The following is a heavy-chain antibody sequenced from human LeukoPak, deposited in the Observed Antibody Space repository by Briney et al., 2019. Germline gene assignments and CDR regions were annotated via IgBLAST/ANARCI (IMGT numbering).Heavy chain of an antibody. J-gene: IGHJ4*02. CDR3: ARDLARNRGRFFDY. D-gene: IGHD1-14*01. V-gene: IGHV4-61*02. CDR2: IYTTGTT. CDR1: GDFITSDTYS. Sequence: PSQTLSLTCTLSGDFITSDTYSWSWIRQPAGMQLEWIGRIYTTGTTNYNPSLRSRVTMLVDTSKNQFSLKLSSVTAADTAIYYCARDLARNRGRFFDYWGQGTLVTVSS.